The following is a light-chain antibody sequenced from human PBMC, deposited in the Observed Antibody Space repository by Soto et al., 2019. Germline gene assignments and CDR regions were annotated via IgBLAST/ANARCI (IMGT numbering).Light chain of an antibody. CDR2: SDT. V-gene: IGLV3-9*01. CDR1: DIGSKN. J-gene: IGLJ2*01. CDR3: QVWDXSTVX. Sequence: SYELTQPLSVSVALGQTARITCGGNDIGSKNVFWYQQKPGQAPVLVIYSDTNRPSGIPERFSGSNSGNTATLTISRAQAGDEADYYCQVWDXSTVXXXGGXKVTVL.